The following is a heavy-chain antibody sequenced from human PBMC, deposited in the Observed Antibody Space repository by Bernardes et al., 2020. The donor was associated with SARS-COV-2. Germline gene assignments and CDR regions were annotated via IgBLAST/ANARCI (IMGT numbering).Heavy chain of an antibody. J-gene: IGHJ4*02. CDR3: AKALESYATVYGDYNRWFDY. V-gene: IGHV3-9*01. Sequence: GGSLRLSCAASGFTVDDYAMHWVRQAPGKGLEWVSGISWNSGSIGYADSVKGRFTISRDNAKNSLYLQLNSLRAEDTALYYCAKALESYATVYGDYNRWFDYWGQGTLVTVSS. CDR1: GFTVDDYA. CDR2: ISWNSGSI. D-gene: IGHD4-17*01.